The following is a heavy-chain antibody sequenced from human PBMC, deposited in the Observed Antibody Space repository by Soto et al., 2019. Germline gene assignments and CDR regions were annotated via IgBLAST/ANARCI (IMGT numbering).Heavy chain of an antibody. J-gene: IGHJ4*02. V-gene: IGHV3-73*01. D-gene: IGHD3-3*01. CDR3: AKGIDDFWSGYYAPPQRIDY. CDR2: IRSKANSYAT. CDR1: GFTFSGSA. Sequence: GGSLRLSCAASGFTFSGSAMHWVRQASGKGLEWVGRIRSKANSYATAYAASVKGRFTISRDDSKNTAYLQMNSLRAEDTAVYYCAKGIDDFWSGYYAPPQRIDYWGQGTLVTVSS.